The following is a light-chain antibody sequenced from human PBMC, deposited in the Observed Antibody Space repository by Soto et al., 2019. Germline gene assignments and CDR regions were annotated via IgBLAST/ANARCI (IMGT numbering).Light chain of an antibody. CDR3: QQYNSYPLT. V-gene: IGKV1-5*03. J-gene: IGKJ4*01. CDR1: QSISSW. Sequence: DIQMTQSPSTLSASVGDRVTITCRASQSISSWLAWYQQKPGEAPNFLIYKASSLESGVPSTFSGCGSGTEFTLTISSLQSDDFATYYCQQYNSYPLTFGGGTKVEIK. CDR2: KAS.